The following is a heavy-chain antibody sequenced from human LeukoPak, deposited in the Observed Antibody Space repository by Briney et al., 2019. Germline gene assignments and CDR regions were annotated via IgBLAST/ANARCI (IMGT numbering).Heavy chain of an antibody. D-gene: IGHD6-19*01. Sequence: GGSLRLSCAASAFTFSSYNMNWVRQAPGKGLEYVSAISSNGGSTYYANSVKGRFTISRDNSKNTLYLQMGSLRAEDMAVYYCAREAVGSGRTFDYWGQGTLVTVSS. CDR2: ISSNGGST. J-gene: IGHJ4*02. V-gene: IGHV3-64*01. CDR1: AFTFSSYN. CDR3: AREAVGSGRTFDY.